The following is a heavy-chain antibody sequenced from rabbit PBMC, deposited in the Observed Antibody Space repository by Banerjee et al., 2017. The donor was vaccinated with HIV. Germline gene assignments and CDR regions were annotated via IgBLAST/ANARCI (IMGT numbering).Heavy chain of an antibody. CDR3: ARDSSGWGTTRLDL. D-gene: IGHD4-1*01. V-gene: IGHV1S43*01. CDR2: IYTSSGST. J-gene: IGHJ3*01. CDR1: GIDFSSSYW. Sequence: QQQLEESGGGLVKPGGILTLTCKASGIDFSSSYWICWVRQAPGKGLELIACIYTSSGSTWYASWVNGRFTISRSTSLNTVDLKMTSLTAADTATYFCARDSSGWGTTRLDLWGPGTLVTVS.